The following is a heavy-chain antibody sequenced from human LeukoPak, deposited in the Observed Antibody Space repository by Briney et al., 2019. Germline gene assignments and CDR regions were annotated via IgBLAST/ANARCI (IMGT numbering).Heavy chain of an antibody. D-gene: IGHD3-16*01. CDR3: AKDKGALYYYGMDV. CDR1: GFTFSTYW. J-gene: IGHJ6*02. V-gene: IGHV3-43*02. Sequence: GGSLRLSCAASGFTFSTYWMSWVRQAPGKGLEWVSLISGDGGSTYYADSVKGRFTISRDNSKNSLYLQMNSLRTEDTALYYCAKDKGALYYYGMDVWGQGTTVTVSS. CDR2: ISGDGGST.